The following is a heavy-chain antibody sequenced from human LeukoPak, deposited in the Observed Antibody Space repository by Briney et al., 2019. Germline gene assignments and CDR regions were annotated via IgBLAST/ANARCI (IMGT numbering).Heavy chain of an antibody. V-gene: IGHV4-4*07. CDR3: ARDRKVVAASYYYGMDV. Sequence: SETLSLTCTVSGGAISSYYWSWIRQPAGKGLEWIGRIYTSGSTNYNPSLKSRVTMSVDTSKNQCSLKLSSVTAADTAVYYCARDRKVVAASYYYGMDVWGQGTTVTVSS. J-gene: IGHJ6*02. CDR1: GGAISSYY. CDR2: IYTSGST. D-gene: IGHD2-15*01.